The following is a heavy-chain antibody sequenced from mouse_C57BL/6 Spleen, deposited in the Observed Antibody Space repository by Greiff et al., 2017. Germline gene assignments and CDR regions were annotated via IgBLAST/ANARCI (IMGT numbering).Heavy chain of an antibody. CDR2: ISYDGSN. D-gene: IGHD1-1*01. V-gene: IGHV3-6*01. CDR1: GYSITSGYY. CDR3: ARDGPSYERFAD. Sequence: ESGPGLVKPSQSLSLTCSVTGYSITSGYYWNWIRQFPGNKLEWMGYISYDGSNNYNPSLKNRISITRDTSKNQFFLKLNSVTTEDTATXYCARDGPSYERFADWGQGTLVTVSA. J-gene: IGHJ3*01.